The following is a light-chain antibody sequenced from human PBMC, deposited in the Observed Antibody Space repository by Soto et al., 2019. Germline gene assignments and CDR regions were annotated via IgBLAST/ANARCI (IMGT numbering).Light chain of an antibody. CDR3: QQYATSPLT. V-gene: IGKV3-20*01. J-gene: IGKJ4*01. CDR2: GAS. Sequence: DIVLTQSPGTLSLSPGDRAALSCGXSQSLSNNFLAWYQQKPGQAPRLLISGASSRATGIPDRFSGSGSGTDFTLTITRVEPEDFAVYYCQQYATSPLTFGGGTKVEIK. CDR1: QSLSNNF.